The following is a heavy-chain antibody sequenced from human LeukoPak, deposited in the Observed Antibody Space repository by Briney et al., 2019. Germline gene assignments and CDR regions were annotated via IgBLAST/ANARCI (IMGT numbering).Heavy chain of an antibody. V-gene: IGHV1-69*01. CDR1: GGTFSSYA. D-gene: IGHD6-19*01. CDR2: IVPIFGTA. J-gene: IGHJ3*02. Sequence: ASVKVSCKASGGTFSSYAISWVRQAPGQGLEWMGGIVPIFGTANYAQKFQGRVTITADESTSTAYMELSSLRSEDTAVYYCARAGGYSSSDAFGIWGQGTMVTVSS. CDR3: ARAGGYSSSDAFGI.